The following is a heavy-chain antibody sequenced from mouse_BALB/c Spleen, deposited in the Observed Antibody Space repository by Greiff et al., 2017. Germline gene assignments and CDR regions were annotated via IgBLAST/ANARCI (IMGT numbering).Heavy chain of an antibody. CDR2: IVPGSGST. D-gene: IGHD2-14*01. V-gene: IGHV1S41*01. Sequence: DLVKPGASVKLSCKASGYTFTSYWINWVKQRPGQGLEWIGRIVPGSGSTYYNEMFKGKATLTVDTSSSTAYIQLSSLSSEDSAVYYCGGSYRYDVDFDYWGQGTTLTVSS. J-gene: IGHJ2*01. CDR1: GYTFTSYW. CDR3: GGSYRYDVDFDY.